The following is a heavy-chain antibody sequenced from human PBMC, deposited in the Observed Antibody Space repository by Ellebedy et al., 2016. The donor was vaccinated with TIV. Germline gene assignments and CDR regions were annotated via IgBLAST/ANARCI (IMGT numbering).Heavy chain of an antibody. CDR3: AREVYSGSYHDY. D-gene: IGHD1-26*01. J-gene: IGHJ4*02. V-gene: IGHV4-61*01. CDR2: VYYTGIT. Sequence: MPGGSLRLSCTVSGGSVSSGNYYWSWIRQPPGKGLEWIGYVYYTGITNYNASLKSRVTISVDTSKNQFTLKLSSVTAADTAVYYCAREVYSGSYHDYWGQGTLVTVSS. CDR1: GGSVSSGNYY.